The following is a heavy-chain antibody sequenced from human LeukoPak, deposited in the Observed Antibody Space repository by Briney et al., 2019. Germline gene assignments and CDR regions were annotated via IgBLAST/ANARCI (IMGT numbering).Heavy chain of an antibody. CDR3: AREGGLGRWLQFFDY. Sequence: PSETLSLTCAVYGGSFSGYYWSWIRQPPGKGLEWIGEINHSGSTNYNPSLKSRVTISVDTSKNQFSLKLSSVTAADTAVYYCAREGGLGRWLQFFDYWGQGTLVTVSS. J-gene: IGHJ4*02. CDR1: GGSFSGYY. CDR2: INHSGST. V-gene: IGHV4-34*01. D-gene: IGHD5-24*01.